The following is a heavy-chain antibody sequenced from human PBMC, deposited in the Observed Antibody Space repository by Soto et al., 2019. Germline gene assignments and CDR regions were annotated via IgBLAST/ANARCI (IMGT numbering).Heavy chain of an antibody. CDR1: GYTFTDYY. CDR2: INPNNGGT. J-gene: IGHJ4*02. Sequence: QVQLVQSGADLKKPGASVKVSCKASGYTFTDYYMHWVRQAPGQGLEWMGWINPNNGGTSYAQKFEGWVTMTRDTSISTAYMEVRRLTSDDTAVYYCARGSPTTTTFDYWGQGTLVTVSS. V-gene: IGHV1-2*04. CDR3: ARGSPTTTTFDY. D-gene: IGHD1-1*01.